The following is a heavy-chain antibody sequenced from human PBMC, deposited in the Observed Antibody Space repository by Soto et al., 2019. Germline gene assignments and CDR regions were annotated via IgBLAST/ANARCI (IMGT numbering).Heavy chain of an antibody. CDR3: ARQGGTGTIYYYGMDV. CDR2: ISGYNANT. V-gene: IGHV1-18*01. D-gene: IGHD1-1*01. J-gene: IGHJ6*02. CDR1: GYIFTRYG. Sequence: ASVKVSCKASGYIFTRYGVTWVRQAPGQGLEWMGWISGYNANTNFAQKFQGRVSLTTDTSTNTAYMEVRSLRSDDTAMYYCARQGGTGTIYYYGMDVWGQGTTVTVSS.